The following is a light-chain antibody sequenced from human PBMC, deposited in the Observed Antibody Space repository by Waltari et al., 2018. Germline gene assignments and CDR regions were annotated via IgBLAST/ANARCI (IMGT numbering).Light chain of an antibody. CDR1: QSLLHSNGYNY. J-gene: IGKJ4*01. Sequence: DIVMTQCPLSLPVTPGEPASISCRSSQSLLHSNGYNYLDWYLQKPGQSPQLLIYLGSNRASGVPDRFSGSGSGTDFTLQISRVEAEDVGVYYCMQALQTPTFGGGTKVEIK. CDR2: LGS. V-gene: IGKV2-28*01. CDR3: MQALQTPT.